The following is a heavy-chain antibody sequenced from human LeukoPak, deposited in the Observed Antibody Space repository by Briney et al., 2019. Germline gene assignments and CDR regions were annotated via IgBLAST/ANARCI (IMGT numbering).Heavy chain of an antibody. J-gene: IGHJ4*02. V-gene: IGHV1-69*13. CDR3: ARDPPSYYYDSSGYSN. D-gene: IGHD3-22*01. CDR2: IIPIFGTA. Sequence: ASVKVSCKASGGTFSSYAISWVRQAPGQGLEWMGGIIPIFGTANYAQKFQGRVTITADESTSTAYMELSSLRSEDTAVYYCARDPPSYYYDSSGYSNWGQGTLVTVSS. CDR1: GGTFSSYA.